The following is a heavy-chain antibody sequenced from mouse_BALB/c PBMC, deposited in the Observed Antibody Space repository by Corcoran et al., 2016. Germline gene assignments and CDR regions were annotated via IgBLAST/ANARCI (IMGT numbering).Heavy chain of an antibody. Sequence: EVQLQQSGPELVKPGATMKISCKASGYSFTGYTMNWVKQSHGKNLEWIGLINPYNGGTSYNQKFKGKATLTVDKSSSTAYMELLSLTSEDSAVYYCAREDDGSLYYYALDYWGQGTSVTVSS. CDR2: INPYNGGT. D-gene: IGHD2-3*01. CDR1: GYSFTGYT. J-gene: IGHJ4*01. V-gene: IGHV1-18*01. CDR3: AREDDGSLYYYALDY.